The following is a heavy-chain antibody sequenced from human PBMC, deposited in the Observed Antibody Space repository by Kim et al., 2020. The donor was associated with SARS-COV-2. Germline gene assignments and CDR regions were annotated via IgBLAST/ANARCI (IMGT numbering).Heavy chain of an antibody. CDR2: IKQDGSEK. V-gene: IGHV3-7*01. D-gene: IGHD3-10*01. CDR1: GFTFSSYW. J-gene: IGHJ3*02. CDR3: ARDFGEFNSDAFDI. Sequence: GGSLRLSCAASGFTFSSYWMSWVRQAPGKGLEWVANIKQDGSEKYYVDSVKGRFTISRDNAKNSLYLQMNSLRAEDTAVYYCARDFGEFNSDAFDIWGQGTMVTVSS.